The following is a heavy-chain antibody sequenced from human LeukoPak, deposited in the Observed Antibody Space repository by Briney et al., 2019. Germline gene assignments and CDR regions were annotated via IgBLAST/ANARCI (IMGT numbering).Heavy chain of an antibody. J-gene: IGHJ3*02. CDR1: GGTFSSYA. V-gene: IGHV1-69*04. Sequence: ASVKVSCKASGGTFSSYAISWVRQAPGQGLEWMGRIIPILGIANYAQKFQGRVTITADKSTSTAYMELSSLRSEDTAVYYCARGGPKSYYDSSGYYSQGAFDIWGQGTMVTVSS. D-gene: IGHD3-22*01. CDR2: IIPILGIA. CDR3: ARGGPKSYYDSSGYYSQGAFDI.